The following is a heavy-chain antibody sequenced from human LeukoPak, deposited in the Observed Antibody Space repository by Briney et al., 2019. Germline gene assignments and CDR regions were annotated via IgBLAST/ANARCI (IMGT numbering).Heavy chain of an antibody. CDR3: ARGEITIIRGVIIWDYMDV. D-gene: IGHD3-10*01. CDR2: ISAYGGNT. V-gene: IGHV1-18*01. J-gene: IGHJ6*03. CDR1: GYTFTTYG. Sequence: ASVKVSCKASGYTFTTYGISWVRQAPGQGLEWMGWISAYGGNTDYAQKFQGRVTMTTDTSTSTAYMELRSLRLDDTAVYYCARGEITIIRGVIIWDYMDVWGKGTTVTVSS.